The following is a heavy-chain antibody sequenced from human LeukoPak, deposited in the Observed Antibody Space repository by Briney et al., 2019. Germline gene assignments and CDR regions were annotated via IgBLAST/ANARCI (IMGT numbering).Heavy chain of an antibody. V-gene: IGHV4-39*07. CDR3: ARARQLNYDSSGDIFDY. J-gene: IGHJ4*02. Sequence: SETLSLTCTVSGGSISSSSYYWGWIRQPPGKGLEWIGSIYYSGSTYYNPSLKSRVTISVDTSKNQFSLKLSSVTAADTAVYYCARARQLNYDSSGDIFDYWGQGTLVTVSS. CDR2: IYYSGST. CDR1: GGSISSSSYY. D-gene: IGHD3-22*01.